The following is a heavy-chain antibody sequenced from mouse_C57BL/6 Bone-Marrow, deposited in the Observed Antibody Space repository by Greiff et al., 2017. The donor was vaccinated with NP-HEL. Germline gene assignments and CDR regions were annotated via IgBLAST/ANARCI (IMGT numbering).Heavy chain of an antibody. CDR1: GYTFTDYY. V-gene: IGHV1-26*01. CDR2: INPNNGGT. CDR3: ARVVYY. J-gene: IGHJ2*01. D-gene: IGHD1-1*02. Sequence: VQLQQSGPELVKPGASVKISCKASGYTFTDYYMTWVKQSHGKSLEWIGDINPNNGGTSYNQTFKGKATLTVDKSSSTAYMELRSLTSEDSAVYYCARVVYYWGQGTTLTVSS.